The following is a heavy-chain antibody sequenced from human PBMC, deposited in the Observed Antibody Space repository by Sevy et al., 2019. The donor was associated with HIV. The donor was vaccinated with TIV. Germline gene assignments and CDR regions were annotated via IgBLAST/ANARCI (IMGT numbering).Heavy chain of an antibody. J-gene: IGHJ6*02. Sequence: GGSLRLSCTASGFTFSSAWMSWVRQAPGKGLEWVGRIKSEFDGGAIDYAAPVKGRFSISREDSKKKVYLQMNSLKTEDTAVYYSIREHEYRGYDEEVINYYFYGMDVWGQGTTVTVSS. CDR2: IKSEFDGGAI. CDR1: GFTFSSAW. D-gene: IGHD5-12*01. V-gene: IGHV3-15*01. CDR3: IREHEYRGYDEEVINYYFYGMDV.